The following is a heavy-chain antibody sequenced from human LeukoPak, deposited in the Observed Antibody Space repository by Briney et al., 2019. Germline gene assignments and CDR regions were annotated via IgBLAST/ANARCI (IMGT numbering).Heavy chain of an antibody. CDR2: ISAYNGNT. CDR3: AREISADYGDYLDY. V-gene: IGHV1-18*01. Sequence: ASVKVSCKASGYTFTGYGISWVRQAPGQGLEWMGWISAYNGNTNYAQKLQGRVTMTTDTSTSTAYMELRSLRSDDTAVYYCAREISADYGDYLDYWGQGTLVTVSS. J-gene: IGHJ4*02. CDR1: GYTFTGYG. D-gene: IGHD4-17*01.